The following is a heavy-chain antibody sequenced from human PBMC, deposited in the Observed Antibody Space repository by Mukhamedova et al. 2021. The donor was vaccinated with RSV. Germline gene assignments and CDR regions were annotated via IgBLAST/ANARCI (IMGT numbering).Heavy chain of an antibody. D-gene: IGHD1-26*01. CDR2: IKTETDGGTT. J-gene: IGHJ4*02. V-gene: IGHV3-15*01. CDR3: TTVIVDYSGSNSNRVDC. Sequence: GRIKTETDGGTTDYAAPVKDRFTISREDSKNTLYLQMNSLKTEDTAVYYCTTVIVDYSGSNSNRVDCWGQGTLVTVSS.